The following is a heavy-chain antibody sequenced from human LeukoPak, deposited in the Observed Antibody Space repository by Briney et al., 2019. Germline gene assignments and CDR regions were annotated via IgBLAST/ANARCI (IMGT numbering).Heavy chain of an antibody. J-gene: IGHJ4*02. D-gene: IGHD6-19*01. Sequence: GGSLRLSCAASGFTFSSSGMHWVRQAPGKGLEWVALISFDESNKYYADSVKGRLTISRDNSKNTLYLQMSSLRAEDTAVYYCVKSRYSSGWDFDYWGQGTLVTVSS. CDR3: VKSRYSSGWDFDY. CDR2: ISFDESNK. CDR1: GFTFSSSG. V-gene: IGHV3-30*18.